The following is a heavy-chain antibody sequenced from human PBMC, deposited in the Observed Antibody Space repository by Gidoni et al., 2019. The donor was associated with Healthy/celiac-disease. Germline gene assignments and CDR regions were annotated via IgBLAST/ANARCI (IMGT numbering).Heavy chain of an antibody. CDR3: TRDRNPYQLLWVLAY. CDR2: IRSKAYGGTT. CDR1: GFTFGDYA. J-gene: IGHJ4*02. V-gene: IGHV3-49*03. D-gene: IGHD2-2*01. Sequence: EVQLVESGGGLVQPGRSLRLSCTASGFTFGDYAMSWFRQAPGKGLEWVGFIRSKAYGGTTEYAASVKGRFTISRDDSKSIAYLQMNSLKTEDTAVYYCTRDRNPYQLLWVLAYWGQGTLVTVSS.